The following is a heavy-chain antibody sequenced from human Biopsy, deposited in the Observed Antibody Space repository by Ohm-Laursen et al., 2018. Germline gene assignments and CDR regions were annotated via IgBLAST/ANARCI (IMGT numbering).Heavy chain of an antibody. CDR2: ISARDGVV. Sequence: SLRLSCAASGLIFSDYYMSWIRQAPGKGLEWIAYISARDGVVYYADSVKDRFTISRDNTNNSLYLQMTSLRPEDSAVFYCVRGKYKDFSTGLPRPYHYTLDFWGPGTTVTVSS. CDR3: VRGKYKDFSTGLPRPYHYTLDF. D-gene: IGHD3-22*01. CDR1: GLIFSDYY. V-gene: IGHV3-11*01. J-gene: IGHJ6*02.